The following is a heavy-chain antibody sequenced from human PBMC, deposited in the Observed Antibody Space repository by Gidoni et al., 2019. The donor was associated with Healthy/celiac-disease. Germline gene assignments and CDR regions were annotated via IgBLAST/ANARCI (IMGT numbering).Heavy chain of an antibody. CDR3: ARGLKFQKVGAYFDY. J-gene: IGHJ4*02. CDR2: ITHIVGTA. CDR1: GGTFSSDA. D-gene: IGHD1-26*01. V-gene: IGHV1-69*01. Sequence: QVQLVQSGAEVKKPGSSVKVSCKASGGTFSSDAISWVRQAPGQGLEWMGWITHIVGTANYAQKFQGRVTITADEATSTAYMELSSLRSEDTAVYYCARGLKFQKVGAYFDYWGQGTLVTVSS.